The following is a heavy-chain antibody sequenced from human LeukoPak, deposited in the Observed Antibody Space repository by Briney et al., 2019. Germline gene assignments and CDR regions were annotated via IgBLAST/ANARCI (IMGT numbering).Heavy chain of an antibody. CDR2: IKQDGSDK. Sequence: PGGSLRLSCAASGFAFSRYWMNWVRQAPGKGLEWVANIKQDGSDKRYVDSVRGRFTISRDNSNNLLYLQMDSLRAEDTAVYYCARGSGMATTYYWGQGTLVTVSS. D-gene: IGHD5-24*01. J-gene: IGHJ4*02. V-gene: IGHV3-7*01. CDR3: ARGSGMATTYY. CDR1: GFAFSRYW.